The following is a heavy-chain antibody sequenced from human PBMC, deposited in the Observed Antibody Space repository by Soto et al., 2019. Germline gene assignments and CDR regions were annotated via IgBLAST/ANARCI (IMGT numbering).Heavy chain of an antibody. CDR3: YWCSGGSQNLFDP. CDR2: IGAYNGNT. CDR1: GYTLTSTV. Sequence: ASVKASCKAPGYTLTSTVLSCVLQASGQGLEWMGWIGAYNGNTNYAQKLKGRVTMTTDTSTSTAYMELRSLRSDDTAVYCCYWCSGGSQNLFDPCGQGTLVTVSS. J-gene: IGHJ5*02. D-gene: IGHD2-15*01. V-gene: IGHV1-18*01.